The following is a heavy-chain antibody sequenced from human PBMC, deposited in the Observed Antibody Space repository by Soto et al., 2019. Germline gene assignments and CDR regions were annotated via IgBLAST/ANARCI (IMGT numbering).Heavy chain of an antibody. CDR1: GGSISSSNW. D-gene: IGHD5-12*01. J-gene: IGHJ5*02. CDR2: ISHGGDT. Sequence: QVQLQESGPGLVKPSGTLSLSCAVSGGSISSSNWWSWVRQAPGKGLEWIGEISHGGDTNYNPSLQSRATVSXDXSKTQFSLKLSSVTAADTAVYYCASANRGYHNWFAPWGQGTLVTVSS. CDR3: ASANRGYHNWFAP. V-gene: IGHV4-4*02.